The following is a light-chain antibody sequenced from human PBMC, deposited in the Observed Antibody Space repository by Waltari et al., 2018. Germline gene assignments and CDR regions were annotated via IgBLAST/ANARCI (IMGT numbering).Light chain of an antibody. CDR1: QSISHY. V-gene: IGKV1-39*01. Sequence: DIQMTQSPSSLSASVGDRVTITCRASQSISHYLNWYQQKPQKAPNLLMFGASSLQSGVPSRFSGSGSGTDFTLTINNLQPEDFATYYCQQSYSSPWTFGQGTRVEIK. CDR2: GAS. CDR3: QQSYSSPWT. J-gene: IGKJ1*01.